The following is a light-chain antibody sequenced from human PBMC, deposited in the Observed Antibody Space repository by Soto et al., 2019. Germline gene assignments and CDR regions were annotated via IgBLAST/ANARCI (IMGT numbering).Light chain of an antibody. CDR3: HHYGDSPA. V-gene: IGKV3-20*01. CDR2: VAF. J-gene: IGKJ1*01. CDR1: QSVNSGH. Sequence: EIVLTQSPGTLSLSPGERATVSCRASQSVNSGHIAWYQQKPGQAPRLLMYVAFRRSTGTQDRFSGSGAGTDFTLTISRLEPHDFAVYYCHHYGDSPAFGQGTKLEI.